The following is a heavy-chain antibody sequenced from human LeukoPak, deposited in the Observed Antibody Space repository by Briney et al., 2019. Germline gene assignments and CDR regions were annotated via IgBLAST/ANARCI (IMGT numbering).Heavy chain of an antibody. D-gene: IGHD5-12*01. V-gene: IGHV1-46*01. CDR2: INPSGGST. J-gene: IGHJ4*02. Sequence: ASVKVSCKASGYTFTSYYMHWVRQAPGQGLEWMGIINPSGGSTSYAQKFQGRVTMTRDTSTSTVYMELSSLRSEDTAVYYCARGYVDIVATGPATPEYYFDYWGQGTLVTVSS. CDR3: ARGYVDIVATGPATPEYYFDY. CDR1: GYTFTSYY.